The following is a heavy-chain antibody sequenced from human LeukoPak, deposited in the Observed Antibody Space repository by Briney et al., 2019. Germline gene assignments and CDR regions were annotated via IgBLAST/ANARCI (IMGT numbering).Heavy chain of an antibody. CDR2: INTNTGNP. V-gene: IGHV7-4-1*02. CDR3: AIGVNRDGSSWGSDAFDI. D-gene: IGHD6-13*01. CDR1: GYTFTSYA. J-gene: IGHJ3*02. Sequence: GASVKVSCKASGYTFTSYAMNWVRQAPGQGLEWMGWINTNTGNPTYAQGFTGRFVFSLDTSVSTAYLQISSLKAEDTAVYDCAIGVNRDGSSWGSDAFDIWGQGTMVTVSS.